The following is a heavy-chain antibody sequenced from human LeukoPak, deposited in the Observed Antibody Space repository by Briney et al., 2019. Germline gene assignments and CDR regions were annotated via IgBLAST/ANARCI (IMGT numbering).Heavy chain of an antibody. CDR3: ARGSAVAGMDV. Sequence: PGGTLRLSCAASGFTFSSYGMSWVRQAPGKGLEWVSALSGSGGSTNYADSVKGRFTISRDNSKNTPYLQMNSLRAEDTAVYYCARGSAVAGMDVWGKGTTVTVSS. J-gene: IGHJ6*04. D-gene: IGHD6-19*01. CDR2: LSGSGGST. V-gene: IGHV3-23*01. CDR1: GFTFSSYG.